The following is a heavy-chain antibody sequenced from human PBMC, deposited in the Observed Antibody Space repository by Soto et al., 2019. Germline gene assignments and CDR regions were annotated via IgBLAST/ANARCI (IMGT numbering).Heavy chain of an antibody. Sequence: EVQLVESGEGLVQPGGSLRLSCAASGFTFSSYAMHWVRQAPGKGLEYVSAISSNGGSTYYADSVKGRFTISRDNSKNTLYRQMGSLRAEDMAVYYCARGQRVGYFDYWGQGTLVTVSS. CDR2: ISSNGGST. CDR3: ARGQRVGYFDY. J-gene: IGHJ4*02. CDR1: GFTFSSYA. V-gene: IGHV3-64*02.